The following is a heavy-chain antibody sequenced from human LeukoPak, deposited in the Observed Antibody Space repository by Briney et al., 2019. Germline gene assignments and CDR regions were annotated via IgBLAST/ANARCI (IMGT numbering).Heavy chain of an antibody. D-gene: IGHD6-19*01. V-gene: IGHV6-1*01. Sequence: SQTLSLTCAISGDSVSSNSAAWNWIRQSPSRGLEWLGRTYYRSKWHNHYAVSVKSRITINPDTSKNQFSLQLNSVTPEYTAVYYCARLAVAGTDFDYWGQGTPVTVSS. CDR2: TYYRSKWHN. J-gene: IGHJ4*02. CDR3: ARLAVAGTDFDY. CDR1: GDSVSSNSAA.